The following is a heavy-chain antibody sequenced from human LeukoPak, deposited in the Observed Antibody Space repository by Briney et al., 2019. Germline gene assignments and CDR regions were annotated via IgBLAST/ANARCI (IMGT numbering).Heavy chain of an antibody. Sequence: GASVKVSCKASGGTFSSYAISWVRQAPGQGLEWMGRIIPIFGTANYAQKFQGRVTITTDESTSTAYMELSSLRSEDTAVYYCAGGAMVTDYYYYMDVWGKGTTVTVSS. J-gene: IGHJ6*03. V-gene: IGHV1-69*05. CDR2: IIPIFGTA. CDR3: AGGAMVTDYYYYMDV. CDR1: GGTFSSYA. D-gene: IGHD5-18*01.